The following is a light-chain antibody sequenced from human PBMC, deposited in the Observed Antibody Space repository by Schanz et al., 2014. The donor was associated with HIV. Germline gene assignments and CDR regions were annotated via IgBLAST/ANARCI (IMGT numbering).Light chain of an antibody. V-gene: IGKV3-20*01. Sequence: EIVLTQSPGTLSLSPGGRATLSCGASQRLSSSYLAWYQQKRDQPPRLVIYATSTRAAGIPDRFSGTGSGTAFTLTISSLEPEDFAVYYCQYFGNSGGTFGGGTKVEIK. CDR2: ATS. CDR1: QRLSSSY. J-gene: IGKJ4*01. CDR3: QYFGNSGGT.